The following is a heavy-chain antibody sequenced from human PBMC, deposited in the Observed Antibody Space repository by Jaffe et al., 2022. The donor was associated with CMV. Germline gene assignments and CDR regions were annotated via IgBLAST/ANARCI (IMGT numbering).Heavy chain of an antibody. CDR3: ASLYGAHFDY. CDR2: IYYSGST. Sequence: QVQLQESGPGLVKPSETLSLTCTVSGGSISSYYWSWIRQPPGKGLEWIGYIYYSGSTTYNPSLKSRVTISVDTSKNQFSLNLSSVTAADTAIYYCASLYGAHFDYWGQGTLVTVSS. V-gene: IGHV4-59*01. CDR1: GGSISSYY. D-gene: IGHD4-17*01. J-gene: IGHJ4*02.